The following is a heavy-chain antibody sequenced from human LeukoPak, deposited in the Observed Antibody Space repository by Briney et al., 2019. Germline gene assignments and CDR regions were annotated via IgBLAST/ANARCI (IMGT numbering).Heavy chain of an antibody. J-gene: IGHJ5*02. Sequence: GGSLRLSCAASGFTFSSYSMNWVRQAPGKGLEWVSYISSSSSTIYYADSVKGRFTISRDNAKNSVYLQMNSLRDEDTAVYYSARGPISSTSYRGWFDPWGQGTLVTVSS. CDR3: ARGPISSTSYRGWFDP. CDR2: ISSSSSTI. CDR1: GFTFSSYS. D-gene: IGHD2-2*01. V-gene: IGHV3-48*02.